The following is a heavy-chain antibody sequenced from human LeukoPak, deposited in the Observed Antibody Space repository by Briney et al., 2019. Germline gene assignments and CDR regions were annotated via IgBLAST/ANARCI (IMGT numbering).Heavy chain of an antibody. Sequence: PGGSLRLSCAASGFTFSAHGMNWVRQSPGRGLEWVSGIGGSGGFITYYADSVKGRFTVSRDNSKNTLYLQMNSLGAEDTAVYYCAREESGISIFGVVIFWGQGTLVTVSS. J-gene: IGHJ4*02. D-gene: IGHD3-3*01. CDR3: AREESGISIFGVVIF. CDR1: GFTFSAHG. V-gene: IGHV3-23*01. CDR2: IGGSGGFIT.